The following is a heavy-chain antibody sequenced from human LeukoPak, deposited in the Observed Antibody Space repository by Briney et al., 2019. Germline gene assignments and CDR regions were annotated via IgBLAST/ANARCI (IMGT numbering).Heavy chain of an antibody. CDR1: GGSISSGDYY. CDR3: ARDLSGSARRFDP. D-gene: IGHD3-10*01. CDR2: IYYSGST. Sequence: SQTLSLTCTVPGGSISSGDYYWSWIRRPPGKGLEWIGYIYYSGSTYYNPSLKSRVTISVDTSKNQFSLKLSSVTAADTAVYYCARDLSGSARRFDPWGQGTLVTVSS. V-gene: IGHV4-30-4*01. J-gene: IGHJ5*02.